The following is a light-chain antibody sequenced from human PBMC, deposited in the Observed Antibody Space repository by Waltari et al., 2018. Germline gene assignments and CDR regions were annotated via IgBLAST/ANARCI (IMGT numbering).Light chain of an antibody. CDR3: QRYLRLPVT. V-gene: IGKV3-20*01. J-gene: IGKJ1*01. CDR2: GAS. Sequence: EIVLTQSPGTLSLSPGASATLSCRTSQSVTRALAWYQQKPGQAPRLLIYGASNRATGIPDRFSGSGSGTDFSLTISSLEPEDFAVYYCQRYLRLPVTFGQGTKVEVK. CDR1: QSVTRA.